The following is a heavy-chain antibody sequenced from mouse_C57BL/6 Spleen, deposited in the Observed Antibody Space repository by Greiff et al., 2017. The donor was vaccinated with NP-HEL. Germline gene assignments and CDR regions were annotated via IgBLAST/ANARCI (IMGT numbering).Heavy chain of an antibody. CDR1: GFTFSDYG. J-gene: IGHJ3*01. D-gene: IGHD4-1*02. Sequence: EVKVVESGGGLVQPGGSLKLSCAASGFTFSDYGMAWVRQAPRKGPEWVAFISNLAYSIYYADTVTGRFTISRENAKNTLYLEMSSLRSEDTAMYYCARHQLGEETPFAYWGQGTLVTVSA. CDR2: ISNLAYSI. CDR3: ARHQLGEETPFAY. V-gene: IGHV5-15*01.